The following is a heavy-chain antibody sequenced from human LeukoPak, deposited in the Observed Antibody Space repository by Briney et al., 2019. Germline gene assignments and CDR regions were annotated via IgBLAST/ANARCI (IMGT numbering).Heavy chain of an antibody. CDR3: VSFYETY. J-gene: IGHJ4*02. D-gene: IGHD2/OR15-2a*01. CDR2: INSDGSWT. Sequence: GGSLRLSCAASGNYWMHWVRQAPGKELVWVSHINSDGSWTSYADSVKGRFTISKDNAKNTVYLQMNSLRAEDTAVYYCVSFYETYWGRGTLVTVSS. V-gene: IGHV3-74*01. CDR1: GNYW.